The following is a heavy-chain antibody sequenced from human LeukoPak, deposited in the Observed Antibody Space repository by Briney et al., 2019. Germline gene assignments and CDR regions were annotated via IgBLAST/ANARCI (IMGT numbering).Heavy chain of an antibody. V-gene: IGHV3-23*01. CDR2: ITGSGGTT. Sequence: GGSLRLSCAASGLTFNNYAMSWVRQAPGKGLEWVSAITGSGGTTYSADSVKGRFTISRDNSKNTLYLQMNSLRAEDTAVYYCANGDYVWGSYRYWGQGTLVTVSS. D-gene: IGHD3-16*02. J-gene: IGHJ4*02. CDR3: ANGDYVWGSYRY. CDR1: GLTFNNYA.